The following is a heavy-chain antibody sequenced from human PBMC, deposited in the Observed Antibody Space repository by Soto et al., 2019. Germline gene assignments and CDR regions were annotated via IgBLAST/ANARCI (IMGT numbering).Heavy chain of an antibody. CDR1: GFTFEKYW. Sequence: DVQLLESGGALVQPGESLRLSCAASGFTFEKYWMTWARQAPGKGLELVANIKEDGSDKTYVDSVKGRFTVSRDNTKDFLFLQMNSLRAEDTAVYYCARGRSTDYWGQGTLVIVSS. CDR2: IKEDGSDK. V-gene: IGHV3-7*01. CDR3: ARGRSTDY. J-gene: IGHJ4*02.